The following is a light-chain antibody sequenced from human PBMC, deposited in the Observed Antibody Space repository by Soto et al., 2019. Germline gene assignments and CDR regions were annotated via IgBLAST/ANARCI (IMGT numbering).Light chain of an antibody. CDR2: DVN. CDR1: SSDVGGYNY. CDR3: NSYTSSTSYV. J-gene: IGLJ1*01. V-gene: IGLV2-14*01. Sequence: QSVLTQPASVSGSPGQSITVSCTGTSSDVGGYNYVSWYQQHPGKAPKLMIYDVNNRPSGVSNRFSGSKSGNTASLTISGLQAEDEADYYCNSYTSSTSYVFGGGTKVTV.